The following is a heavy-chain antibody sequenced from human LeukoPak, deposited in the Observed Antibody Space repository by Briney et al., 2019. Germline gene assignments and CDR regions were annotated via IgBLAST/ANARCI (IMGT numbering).Heavy chain of an antibody. CDR3: AKLLYYYGSGSSDYYGMDV. D-gene: IGHD3-10*01. CDR1: GFTFSSYG. CDR2: ISYDGSNK. V-gene: IGHV3-30*18. Sequence: SGRSLRLSCAASGFTFSSYGMHWVRQAPGKGLEWVAVISYDGSNKYYADSVKGRFTISRDNSKNTPYLQMNSLRAEDTAVYYCAKLLYYYGSGSSDYYGMDVWGQGTTVTVSS. J-gene: IGHJ6*02.